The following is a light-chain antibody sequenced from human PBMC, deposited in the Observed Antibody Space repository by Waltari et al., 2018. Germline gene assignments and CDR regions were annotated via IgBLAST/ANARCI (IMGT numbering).Light chain of an antibody. V-gene: IGLV3-19*01. Sequence: SSELTQDPSVSVALGQTVRITCQGESLRRFYASWYPQRPGQAPILVLYGQNNRPAGIPDRFSGSTSGNTASLTITGAQAEDEADYYCHSRDTSSTRVFGGGTRLTV. J-gene: IGLJ2*01. CDR2: GQN. CDR1: SLRRFY. CDR3: HSRDTSSTRV.